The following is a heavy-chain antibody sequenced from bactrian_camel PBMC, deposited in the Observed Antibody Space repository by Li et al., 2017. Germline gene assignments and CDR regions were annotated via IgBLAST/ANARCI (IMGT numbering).Heavy chain of an antibody. Sequence: LMESGGDSVEAGGSLTLSCKASSGTNSWAWFRQAPGQEREGVAPRTKHGITTYADSVKGRFTISEDNMGDFLYLQMNSLKPEDTAMYYCAATYNYFPSLRPTDYDFWGHGTQVTVS. J-gene: IGHJ4*01. CDR3: AATYNYFPSLRPTDYDF. D-gene: IGHD3*01. CDR1: SGTNS. CDR2: RTKHGIT. V-gene: IGHV3S53*01.